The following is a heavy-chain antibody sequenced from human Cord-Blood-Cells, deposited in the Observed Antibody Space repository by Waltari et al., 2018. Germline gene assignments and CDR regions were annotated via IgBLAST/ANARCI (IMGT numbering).Heavy chain of an antibody. CDR3: ATWAGWGWIDWYFDL. D-gene: IGHD2-21*01. CDR2: ISSGGSTI. CDR1: GFTFSSYE. Sequence: EVQLVESGGGLVQPGGSLRLSCAASGFTFSSYEMNWVRQAPGKGLEWVSYISSGGSTIYYADSVNGRFTISRDNAKNSLYLQMNSLRAEDTAVYYCATWAGWGWIDWYFDLWGRGTLVTVSS. J-gene: IGHJ2*01. V-gene: IGHV3-48*03.